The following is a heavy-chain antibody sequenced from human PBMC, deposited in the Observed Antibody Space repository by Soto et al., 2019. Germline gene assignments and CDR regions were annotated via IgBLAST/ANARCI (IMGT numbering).Heavy chain of an antibody. CDR1: GFTFSSYW. CDR3: ARSHFPYSSSLNWFDP. CDR2: IKQDGSEK. Sequence: VGSLRLSCAASGFTFSSYWMSWFRQAPVNGLEWVANIKQDGSEKYYVDSVKGRFTISRDNAKNSLYLQMNSLRADDTAVYYCARSHFPYSSSLNWFDPWGQGTLVTVSS. J-gene: IGHJ5*02. V-gene: IGHV3-7*03. D-gene: IGHD6-13*01.